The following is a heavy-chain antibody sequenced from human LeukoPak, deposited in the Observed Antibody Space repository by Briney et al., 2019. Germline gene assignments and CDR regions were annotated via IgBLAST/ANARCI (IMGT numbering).Heavy chain of an antibody. CDR3: ARGGRYNWNPCDY. J-gene: IGHJ4*02. CDR1: TSR. D-gene: IGHD1-1*01. CDR2: INPNSGGT. Sequence: ASVKVSCKATSRISWVRQAPGQGLEWMGWINPNSGGTNYAQKFQGRVTMTRDTSISTAYMELSRLRSDDTAVYYCARGGRYNWNPCDYWGQGTLVTVSS. V-gene: IGHV1-2*02.